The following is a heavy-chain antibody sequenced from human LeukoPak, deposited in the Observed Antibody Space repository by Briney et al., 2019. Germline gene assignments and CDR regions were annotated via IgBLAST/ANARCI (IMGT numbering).Heavy chain of an antibody. CDR1: GGSDSSYY. V-gene: IGHV4-59*02. D-gene: IGHD4-17*01. CDR2: IYYSGST. CDR3: ARANGDYGIDY. Sequence: SETLSLTCTVSGGSDSSYYWSWIRQPPGKGLEWIGYIYYSGSTNYNPSLKSRVTISVDTSKNQFSLKLSSVTAADTAVYYCARANGDYGIDYWGQGTLVTVSS. J-gene: IGHJ4*02.